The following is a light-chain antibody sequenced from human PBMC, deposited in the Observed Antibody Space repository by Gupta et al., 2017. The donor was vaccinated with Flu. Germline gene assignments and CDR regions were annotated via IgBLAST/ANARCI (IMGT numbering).Light chain of an antibody. CDR3: QQSYSTPRNT. CDR1: QSISSY. V-gene: IGKV1-39*01. Sequence: GDRVTITCRASQSISSYLNWYQQKPGKAAKLLIYAASSWQSGVPSRFSGSGSGTDFTLTISSRQPEDFATYYCQQSYSTPRNTFGQGTKLEIK. J-gene: IGKJ2*01. CDR2: AAS.